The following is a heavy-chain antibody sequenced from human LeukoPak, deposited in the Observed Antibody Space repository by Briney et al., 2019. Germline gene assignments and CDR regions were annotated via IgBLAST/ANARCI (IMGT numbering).Heavy chain of an antibody. D-gene: IGHD3-3*01. Sequence: ASVKVSCKASGYTFSDYYIHWVRQAPGQGLEYMGGVNPDNGGTIYPQKFQGSVTMTRDTSISTAYLEVRWLTFDDTAVYYCARGITIYGAIIIYFDSWGPGTPVTVSS. CDR3: ARGITIYGAIIIYFDS. J-gene: IGHJ4*02. V-gene: IGHV1-2*02. CDR2: VNPDNGGT. CDR1: GYTFSDYY.